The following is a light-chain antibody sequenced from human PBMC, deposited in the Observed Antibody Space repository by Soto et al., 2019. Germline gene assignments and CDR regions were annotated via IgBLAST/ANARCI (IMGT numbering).Light chain of an antibody. V-gene: IGKV1-5*03. CDR1: QSVSSW. J-gene: IGKJ1*01. Sequence: DIQMTQSPSTLSASVGDRVTITCRASQSVSSWLAWHQQKAGKPPRLLIYKASSLESGVPSRFSGSGSGTEFTLTISSLQPDDFATYYCQQYHSYFRTFGQGTKLEIK. CDR2: KAS. CDR3: QQYHSYFRT.